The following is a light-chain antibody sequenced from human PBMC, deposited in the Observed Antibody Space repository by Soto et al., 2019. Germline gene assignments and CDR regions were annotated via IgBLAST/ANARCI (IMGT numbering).Light chain of an antibody. V-gene: IGKV3-20*01. CDR3: QQYGSSPWT. CDR2: GAS. CDR1: QTVSSSF. J-gene: IGKJ1*01. Sequence: EIVLTQSPGTLSLSPGERAILSCRASQTVSSSFLAWYQQKPGQAPRLLIYGASSRATGIPDRFSGSGSATDFTLPISRLEPEDFAVYFCQQYGSSPWTFGQGTKVEIK.